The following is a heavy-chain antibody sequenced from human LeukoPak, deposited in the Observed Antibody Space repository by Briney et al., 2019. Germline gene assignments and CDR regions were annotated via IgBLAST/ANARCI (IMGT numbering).Heavy chain of an antibody. CDR2: IYHSGST. D-gene: IGHD3-10*01. Sequence: SETLSLTCAVYGGSFNGYYWGWIRQPPGKGLEWIGSIYHSGSTYYNPSLKSRVTISVDTSKNQFSLKLSSVTAADTAVYYCARDTLYYGSGSYRVLWGQGTLVTVSS. CDR3: ARDTLYYGSGSYRVL. J-gene: IGHJ4*02. CDR1: GGSFNGYY. V-gene: IGHV4-38-2*02.